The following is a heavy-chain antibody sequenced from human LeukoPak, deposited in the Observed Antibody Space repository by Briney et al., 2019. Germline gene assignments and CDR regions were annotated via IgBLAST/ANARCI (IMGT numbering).Heavy chain of an antibody. Sequence: GGSLRLSCAASGFTFSTYWMNWFRQAPGRGLEWVAKIRRDGSEKYYVDSVKGRFTISRDNAKKSLYLQMNSLRAEDTAVYYCATNAVAGSYWGQGTLVTVSS. J-gene: IGHJ4*02. V-gene: IGHV3-7*01. D-gene: IGHD6-19*01. CDR2: IRRDGSEK. CDR3: ATNAVAGSY. CDR1: GFTFSTYW.